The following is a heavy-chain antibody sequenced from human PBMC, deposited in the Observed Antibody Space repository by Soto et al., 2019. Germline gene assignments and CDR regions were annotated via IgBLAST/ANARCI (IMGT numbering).Heavy chain of an antibody. Sequence: VKVSCKASGGTFSSYAISWVRQAPGQGLEWMGGIIPIFGTANYAQKFQGRVTITADESTSTAYMELSSLRSEDTAVYYCARMPGTTSTYYYYGMDVWGQGTTVTVSS. CDR1: GGTFSSYA. V-gene: IGHV1-69*01. J-gene: IGHJ6*02. D-gene: IGHD1-1*01. CDR3: ARMPGTTSTYYYYGMDV. CDR2: IIPIFGTA.